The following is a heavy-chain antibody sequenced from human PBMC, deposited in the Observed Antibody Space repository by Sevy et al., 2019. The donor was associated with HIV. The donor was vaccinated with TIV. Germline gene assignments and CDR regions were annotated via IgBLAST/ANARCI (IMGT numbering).Heavy chain of an antibody. V-gene: IGHV3-23*01. D-gene: IGHD2-15*01. Sequence: GGSLRLSCAASGFTFNSYAISWVRQAPGKGLEWVSSISGGGGSTYYADSVKGRFTISRDNSKNVLSLQMDSLRGEDTALYYCAKDRRRVGGLGSSHYAMDVWGQGTMVTVSS. CDR2: ISGGGGST. J-gene: IGHJ6*02. CDR3: AKDRRRVGGLGSSHYAMDV. CDR1: GFTFNSYA.